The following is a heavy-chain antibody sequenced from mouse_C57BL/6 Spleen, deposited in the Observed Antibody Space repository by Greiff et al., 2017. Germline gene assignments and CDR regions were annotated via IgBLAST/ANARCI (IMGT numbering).Heavy chain of an antibody. J-gene: IGHJ3*01. Sequence: EVKLMESGGGLVKPGGSLKLSCAASGFTFSSYAMSWVRQTPEKRLEWVATISDGGSYTYYPDNVKGRFTISRDNAKNNLYLQMSHLKSEDTAMYYCARDEGLLPSFAYWGQGTLVTVSA. CDR1: GFTFSSYA. CDR3: ARDEGLLPSFAY. D-gene: IGHD2-3*01. V-gene: IGHV5-4*01. CDR2: ISDGGSYT.